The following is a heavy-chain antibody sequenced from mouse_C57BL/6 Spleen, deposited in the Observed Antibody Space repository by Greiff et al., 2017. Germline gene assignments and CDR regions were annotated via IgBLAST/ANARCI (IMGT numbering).Heavy chain of an antibody. CDR2: ISGGGGNT. Sequence: EVKLMESGGGLVKPGGSLKLSCAASGFTFSSYTMSWVRQTPEKRLEWVATISGGGGNTYYPDSVKGRFTISRDNAKNPLYLQMSSLRSEDTALYYCARHEGSSYVWYFDVWGTGTTVTVSS. CDR3: ARHEGSSYVWYFDV. D-gene: IGHD1-1*01. J-gene: IGHJ1*03. V-gene: IGHV5-9*01. CDR1: GFTFSSYT.